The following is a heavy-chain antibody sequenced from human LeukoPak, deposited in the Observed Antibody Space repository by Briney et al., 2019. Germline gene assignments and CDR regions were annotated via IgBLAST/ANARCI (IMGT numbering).Heavy chain of an antibody. D-gene: IGHD2-15*01. CDR3: TAAPREPVTWWDH. CDR1: GFTFSGSA. V-gene: IGHV3-73*01. Sequence: PGGSLRLSCAASGFTFSGSAMHWVRQASGKGLEWVGRIRSKANNYATAYAASVKGRFTISRDDSKNTAYLQMNSLKTEDTAVYYCTAAPREPVTWWDHWGQGTLVTVSS. CDR2: IRSKANNYAT. J-gene: IGHJ4*02.